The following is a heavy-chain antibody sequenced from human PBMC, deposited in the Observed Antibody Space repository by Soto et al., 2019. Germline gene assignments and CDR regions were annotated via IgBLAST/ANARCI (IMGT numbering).Heavy chain of an antibody. CDR2: IYHSGSA. CDR3: ARESVKVGASVD. CDR1: GGSVSSGNDH. Sequence: QAQLQESGPGLVKPSETLSLTCTVSGGSVSSGNDHWSWIRQSPGNGLEWIGHIYHSGSANYNRYLKNRATISVDTPKNQFSLKLSSVTAADTAVYYCARESVKVGASVDWCQGNLVTVTS. V-gene: IGHV4-61*01. D-gene: IGHD1-26*01. J-gene: IGHJ4*02.